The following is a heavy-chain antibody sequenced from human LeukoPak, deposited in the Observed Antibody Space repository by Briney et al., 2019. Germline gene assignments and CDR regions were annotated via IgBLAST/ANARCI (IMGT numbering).Heavy chain of an antibody. D-gene: IGHD2-2*01. Sequence: SVKVSCKASGGTFSSYAISWVRQAPGQGLEWMGGIIPSFGTANYAQKFQGRVTITTDESTSTAYMELSSLRSEDTAVYYCAGSSTKVYYYYYMDVWGKGTTVTVSS. J-gene: IGHJ6*03. CDR3: AGSSTKVYYYYYMDV. CDR2: IIPSFGTA. CDR1: GGTFSSYA. V-gene: IGHV1-69*05.